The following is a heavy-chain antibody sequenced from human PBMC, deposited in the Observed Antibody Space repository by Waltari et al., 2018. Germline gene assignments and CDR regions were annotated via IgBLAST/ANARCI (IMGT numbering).Heavy chain of an antibody. CDR2: ISYDGGNK. J-gene: IGHJ3*02. CDR1: GFSFSNSA. Sequence: QAQLVESGGGVVQPGRSLRLSCAASGFSFSNSAMHWVRQAPGKVLEWVAVISYDGGNKYYEDSGKGRFTISRDNSRDTVFLQMSSVRPEDTAVYYCAKGEWFAFDIWGQGTLVTVSS. D-gene: IGHD2-8*01. CDR3: AKGEWFAFDI. V-gene: IGHV3-30*18.